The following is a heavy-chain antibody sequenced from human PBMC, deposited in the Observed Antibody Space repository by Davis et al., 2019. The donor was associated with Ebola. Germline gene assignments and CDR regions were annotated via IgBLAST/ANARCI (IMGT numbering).Heavy chain of an antibody. D-gene: IGHD3-3*01. CDR2: INSDGSSI. J-gene: IGHJ6*02. Sequence: GESLKISCAVSGFTFRSSWMHWVRQVPGKGLVWVSRINSDGSSIRYADFVKGRFTVSRDNARNTLYLQMYSLRAEDTAVYYCARDLTHYDFWSGSPKGGMDVWGQGTTVTVSS. V-gene: IGHV3-74*01. CDR1: GFTFRSSW. CDR3: ARDLTHYDFWSGSPKGGMDV.